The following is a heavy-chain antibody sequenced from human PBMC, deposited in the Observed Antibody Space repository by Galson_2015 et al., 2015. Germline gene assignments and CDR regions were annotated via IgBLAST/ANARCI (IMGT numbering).Heavy chain of an antibody. Sequence: PALVKPPQTLTLTCTFSGFSLRTSGMCVSWIRQPPGKALEWLALIDWDDDKYYSTSLKTRPTISKDTSKNQVVLTMTNMDPVDTATYYCARIAPDYGDYETDAFDIWGQGTMVTVSS. V-gene: IGHV2-70*01. J-gene: IGHJ3*02. CDR1: GFSLRTSGMC. CDR2: IDWDDDK. CDR3: ARIAPDYGDYETDAFDI. D-gene: IGHD4-17*01.